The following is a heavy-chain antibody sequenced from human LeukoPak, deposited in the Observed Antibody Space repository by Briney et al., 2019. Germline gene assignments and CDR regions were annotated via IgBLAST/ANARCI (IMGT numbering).Heavy chain of an antibody. CDR2: ISTSGST. CDR3: ALTTVTTGNEAFDI. Sequence: SQTLSLTCTVSGGSISSGSYYWSWIRQPAGKGLEWIGRISTSGSTNYNPSLKSRVTISVDTSKRQFSLKLSSVTAADTAVYYCALTTVTTGNEAFDIWGQGTMVTVSS. V-gene: IGHV4-61*02. CDR1: GGSISSGSYY. D-gene: IGHD4-17*01. J-gene: IGHJ3*02.